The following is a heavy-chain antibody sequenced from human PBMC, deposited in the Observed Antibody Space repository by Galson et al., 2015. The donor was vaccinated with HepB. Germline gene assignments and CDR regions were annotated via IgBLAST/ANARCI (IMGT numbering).Heavy chain of an antibody. CDR2: ISYAGSEK. CDR3: ARNGDCSSINCYLPFDY. J-gene: IGHJ4*02. D-gene: IGHD2-2*01. V-gene: IGHV3-30*04. CDR1: ESTFNTYA. Sequence: SLRLSCAASESTFNTYAMHWVRQAPGKGLEWVAVISYAGSEKYYADSVKGRFTISRDNSKNTLYLQMNSLRTEDTAVYYCARNGDCSSINCYLPFDYWGQGTLVTVSS.